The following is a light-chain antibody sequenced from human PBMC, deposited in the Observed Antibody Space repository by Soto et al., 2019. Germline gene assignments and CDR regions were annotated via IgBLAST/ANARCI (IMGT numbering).Light chain of an antibody. CDR2: EVS. Sequence: QSALTQPASVSGSPGQSITISCTGTNSDVCGDNYVSWYQQHAGKAPKLMIYEVSHRPSGVSNRFSGSKSGNTASLTISGLQAEDEADYYCSSCSSSSTLVVFGGGTKLTVL. J-gene: IGLJ3*02. CDR3: SSCSSSSTLVV. CDR1: NSDVCGDNY. V-gene: IGLV2-14*01.